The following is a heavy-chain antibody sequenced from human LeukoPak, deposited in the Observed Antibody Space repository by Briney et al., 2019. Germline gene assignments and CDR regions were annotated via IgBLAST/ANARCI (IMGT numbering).Heavy chain of an antibody. J-gene: IGHJ6*04. CDR2: IYTSGST. D-gene: IGHD3-10*01. Sequence: SEALSLTCTVSGGSISSGSYYWSWIRQPAGKGLEWIGRIYTSGSTNYNPSLKSRVTISVDTSKNQFSLKLSSVTAADTAVYYCARDRGILDVWGKGTTVTVSS. V-gene: IGHV4-61*02. CDR1: GGSISSGSYY. CDR3: ARDRGILDV.